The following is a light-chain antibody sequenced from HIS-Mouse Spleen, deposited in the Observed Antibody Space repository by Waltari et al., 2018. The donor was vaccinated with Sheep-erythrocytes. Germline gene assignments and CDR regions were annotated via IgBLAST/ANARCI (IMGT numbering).Light chain of an antibody. V-gene: IGLV2-23*03. CDR2: EGS. CDR1: SSDVGSYNL. CDR3: CSYAGSSTFHVV. J-gene: IGLJ2*01. Sequence: QSALTQPASVSGSPGQSITISCTGTSSDVGSYNLVSWYQQHPGKAPKLMIYEGSKRTSGVSNSFSGSKSGNTASLTISGIQAEDEADHYCCSYAGSSTFHVVFGGGTKLTVL.